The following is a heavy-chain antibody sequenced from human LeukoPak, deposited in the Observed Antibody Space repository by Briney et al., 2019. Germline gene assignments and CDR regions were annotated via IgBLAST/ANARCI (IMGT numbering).Heavy chain of an antibody. J-gene: IGHJ6*04. V-gene: IGHV1-69*01. D-gene: IGHD5-12*01. CDR3: ARDDGEVATGYYYGMDV. CDR1: GGTFSSYA. Sequence: SVKVSCTASGGTFSSYAISWVRQAPGQGLEWMGGIIPIFGTANYAQKFQGRVTITADESTSTAYMELSSLRSEDTAVYYCARDDGEVATGYYYGMDVWGKGTTVTVSS. CDR2: IIPIFGTA.